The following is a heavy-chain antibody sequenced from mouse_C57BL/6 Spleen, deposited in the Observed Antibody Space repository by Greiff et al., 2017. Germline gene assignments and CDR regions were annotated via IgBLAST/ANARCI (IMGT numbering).Heavy chain of an antibody. CDR2: ISDGGSYT. V-gene: IGHV5-4*01. CDR1: GFTFSSYA. J-gene: IGHJ2*01. CDR3: ARGCLGRGDYFDY. D-gene: IGHD4-1*01. Sequence: EVHLVESGGGLVKPGGSLKLSCAASGFTFSSYAMSWVRQTPEKGLEWVATISDGGSYTYYPDNVKGRFTISRDNAKNNLYLQMSHLKSEDTAMYYCARGCLGRGDYFDYWGQGTTLTVSS.